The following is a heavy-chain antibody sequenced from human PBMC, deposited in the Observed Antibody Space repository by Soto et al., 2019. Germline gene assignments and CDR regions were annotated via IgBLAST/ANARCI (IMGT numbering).Heavy chain of an antibody. J-gene: IGHJ4*02. CDR3: AKDVRPDGYWDVDD. CDR1: GFTFGTYS. V-gene: IGHV3-23*01. Sequence: EVQLLESGGDLVQPGESLRLSCAASGFTFGTYSMNWVRQAAGKGLEWISSIYGDGSATFYADSVKGRFTISRDNSRNILYLQMNSLRAGDTAVSYGAKDVRPDGYWDVDDWGQGTPVTVSS. D-gene: IGHD5-12*01. CDR2: IYGDGSAT.